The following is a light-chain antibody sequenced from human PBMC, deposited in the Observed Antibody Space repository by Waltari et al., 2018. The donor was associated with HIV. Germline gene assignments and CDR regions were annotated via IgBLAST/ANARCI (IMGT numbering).Light chain of an antibody. V-gene: IGLV1-44*01. CDR1: HSDLRSLY. CDR3: ATWDDSLSGPWV. Sequence: QSVLTPPHSSYATPGQRFPISSSAGHSDLRSLYVNWPQQFPGMAPILLIYSNDQRPSGVPDRVSGSKSGTSASLAISGLQSEDEADYYCATWDDSLSGPWVFGGGTKLTVL. CDR2: SND. J-gene: IGLJ3*02.